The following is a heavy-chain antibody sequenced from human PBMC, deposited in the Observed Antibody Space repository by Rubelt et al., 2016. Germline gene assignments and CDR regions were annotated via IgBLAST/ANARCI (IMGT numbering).Heavy chain of an antibody. D-gene: IGHD3-3*01. CDR1: GYTFTGYY. J-gene: IGHJ5*02. V-gene: IGHV1-8*02. Sequence: QVQLVQSGAEVKKPGASVKVSCKASGYTFTGYYMHWGRQAPGQGLEGMGWSNPNRGNTGYAQKFQGIVTMTRTTSIITSYMELSSLRSEDTAVYYCARMVNDFWSGYHNWFDPWGQGTLVTVSS. CDR3: ARMVNDFWSGYHNWFDP. CDR2: SNPNRGNT.